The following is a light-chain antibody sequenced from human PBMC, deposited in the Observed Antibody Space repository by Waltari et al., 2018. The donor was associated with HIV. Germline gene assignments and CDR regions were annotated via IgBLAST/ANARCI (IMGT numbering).Light chain of an antibody. CDR3: GTWDPRLSVGV. CDR1: SSTLATDS. Sequence: QSVLTQPPSVSAAPGQTVTISCSGSSSTLATDSVSWYQHVPGAAPKLLIYDNNKRPSGIPDRFSGSKSGTSVTLDITGLQTGDEADYYCGTWDPRLSVGVFGGGTKLTVL. CDR2: DNN. V-gene: IGLV1-51*01. J-gene: IGLJ2*01.